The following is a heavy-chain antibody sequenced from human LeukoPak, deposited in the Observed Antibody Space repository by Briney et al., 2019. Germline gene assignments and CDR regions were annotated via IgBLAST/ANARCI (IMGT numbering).Heavy chain of an antibody. J-gene: IGHJ4*02. CDR1: GYTFTSYG. Sequence: GASVKVSCKASGYTFTSYGISWVRQAPGQGLEWMGWISAYNGNTNYAQKLQGRVTMTTDTSTSTAYMELRSLRSDDTAVYYCARDIIEWFGELLSFDYWGQGTLVTVSS. D-gene: IGHD3-10*01. V-gene: IGHV1-18*01. CDR2: ISAYNGNT. CDR3: ARDIIEWFGELLSFDY.